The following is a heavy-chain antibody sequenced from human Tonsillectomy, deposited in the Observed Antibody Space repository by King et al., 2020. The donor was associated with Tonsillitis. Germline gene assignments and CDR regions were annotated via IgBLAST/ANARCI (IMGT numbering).Heavy chain of an antibody. CDR3: ARPYCSGASCPDYYYYYGLDV. Sequence: VQLVESGGGVVQPGRSLRLSCAASGFTFSDFAMHWVRQAPGKGLDWVALLSYDGTNKYYADSVKGRFTISRDNCKNTLYLQMNSLRGEDTAVYYCARPYCSGASCPDYYYYYGLDVWGQGTTVTVSS. V-gene: IGHV3-30-3*01. J-gene: IGHJ6*02. D-gene: IGHD2-15*01. CDR2: LSYDGTNK. CDR1: GFTFSDFA.